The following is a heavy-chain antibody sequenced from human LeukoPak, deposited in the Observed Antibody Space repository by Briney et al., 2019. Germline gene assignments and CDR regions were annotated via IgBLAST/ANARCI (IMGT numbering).Heavy chain of an antibody. V-gene: IGHV4-31*11. D-gene: IGHD2-2*01. CDR3: ARDRRYCSSTSCYGDYYYYYGMDV. J-gene: IGHJ6*02. CDR1: AGSISSGGYY. CDR2: IYYSGST. Sequence: SENLSLTCAVSAGSISSGGYYWSWIRQHPGKGLESIGYIYYSGSTYYNPSLKSRVTISVDTSKNQFSLKLSSVTAADTAVYYCARDRRYCSSTSCYGDYYYYYGMDVWGQGTTVTVSS.